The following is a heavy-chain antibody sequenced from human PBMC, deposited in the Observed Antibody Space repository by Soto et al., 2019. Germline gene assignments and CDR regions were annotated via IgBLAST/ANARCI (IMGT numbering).Heavy chain of an antibody. D-gene: IGHD6-13*01. Sequence: SQTLALTCAISGDSVSSNSAAWNGIRQSPSRGLEWLGRTYYRSKGYNDYAVSVKSRITINPDTSKIQFSLQLNSVTPEDTAVYYCGRESVRQQLAYHFDSWGQGTLVTVS. J-gene: IGHJ4*02. CDR2: TYYRSKGYN. CDR1: GDSVSSNSAA. V-gene: IGHV6-1*01. CDR3: GRESVRQQLAYHFDS.